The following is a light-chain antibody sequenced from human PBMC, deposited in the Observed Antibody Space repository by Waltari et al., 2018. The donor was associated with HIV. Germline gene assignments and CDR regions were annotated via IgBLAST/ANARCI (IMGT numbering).Light chain of an antibody. V-gene: IGLV2-8*01. CDR1: SSDVGAYNF. CDR3: SSYAGPNHLL. J-gene: IGLJ2*01. Sequence: QSALTQPPSASGSPGQSVTFSCTGTSSDVGAYNFVSWYQQHPGQAPKLIIYGVNQRPSGAPDRFSGAKSGNTASLTVSGLQADDEADYYCSSYAGPNHLLFGGGTRLTVL. CDR2: GVN.